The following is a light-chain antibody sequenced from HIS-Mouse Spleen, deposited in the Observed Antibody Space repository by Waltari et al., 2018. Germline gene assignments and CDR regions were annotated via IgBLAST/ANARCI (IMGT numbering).Light chain of an antibody. Sequence: QSALTQPASVSGSPGQSITISCTGTISDVGGYNYVSWYQQHPGKAPKLIIYDVSNRPSGVSNRFSGSKSGNTASLTISGLQAEDEADYYCSSYTSSSTRVFGGGTKLTVL. V-gene: IGLV2-14*03. CDR3: SSYTSSSTRV. J-gene: IGLJ3*02. CDR2: DVS. CDR1: ISDVGGYNY.